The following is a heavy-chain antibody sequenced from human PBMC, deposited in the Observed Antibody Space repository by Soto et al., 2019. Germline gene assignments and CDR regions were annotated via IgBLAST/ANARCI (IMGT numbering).Heavy chain of an antibody. J-gene: IGHJ3*02. V-gene: IGHV3-30*18. CDR3: AKGRHYGIFGVVIIRDAFDI. Sequence: GGSLSLSCAASGFTFSSYGMHWVRQAPGKGLEWVAVISYDGSNKYYADSVKGRFTISRDNSKNTLYLQMNSLRAEDTSVYYCAKGRHYGIFGVVIIRDAFDIWGQGTMVTVSS. D-gene: IGHD3-3*01. CDR1: GFTFSSYG. CDR2: ISYDGSNK.